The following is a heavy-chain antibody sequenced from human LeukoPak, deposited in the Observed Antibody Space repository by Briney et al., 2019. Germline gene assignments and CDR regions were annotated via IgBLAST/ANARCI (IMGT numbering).Heavy chain of an antibody. Sequence: SGGSLRLSCAASGFTFSSYAMSWVRQAPGKGLEWVSAISGSGGSTYYADSVKGRFTISRDNSKNTLYLQMNSLRAEDTAVYYCAFRSGWLYNWFDPWGQGTLVTVSS. CDR1: GFTFSSYA. V-gene: IGHV3-23*01. CDR2: ISGSGGST. D-gene: IGHD6-19*01. CDR3: AFRSGWLYNWFDP. J-gene: IGHJ5*02.